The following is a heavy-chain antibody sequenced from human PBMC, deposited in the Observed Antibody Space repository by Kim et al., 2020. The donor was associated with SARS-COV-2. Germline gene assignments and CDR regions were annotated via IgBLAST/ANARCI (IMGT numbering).Heavy chain of an antibody. CDR3: ARGLGFGEFSPYWFDY. D-gene: IGHD3-10*01. Sequence: GGSLRLSCAASGFAVSSNYMSWVRQAPGKGLAWVSVIYTGGSTYYADSVKGRFTISRDNSKNTLSLQMNSLRAEDTAVYYCARGLGFGEFSPYWFDYWGHGTLVTVSS. V-gene: IGHV3-66*01. CDR2: IYTGGST. CDR1: GFAVSSNY. J-gene: IGHJ4*01.